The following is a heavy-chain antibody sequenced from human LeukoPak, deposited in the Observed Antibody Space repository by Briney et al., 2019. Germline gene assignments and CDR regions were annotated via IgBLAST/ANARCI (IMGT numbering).Heavy chain of an antibody. J-gene: IGHJ4*02. CDR2: IKEDGSEK. D-gene: IGHD3-3*01. Sequence: GGSLRLSCAASGFTFSSYWMSWVRQAPGKGLEWVANIKEDGSEKYYVDSVKGRFTISRDKAKNSLYLQMNSLRAEDTAVYYCVRFWSGYFFDWGQGTMVTVSS. V-gene: IGHV3-7*01. CDR1: GFTFSSYW. CDR3: VRFWSGYFFD.